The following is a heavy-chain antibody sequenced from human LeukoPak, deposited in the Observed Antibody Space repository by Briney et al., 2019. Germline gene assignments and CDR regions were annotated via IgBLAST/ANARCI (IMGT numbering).Heavy chain of an antibody. CDR3: ARGVTSWPQGPYHFDY. D-gene: IGHD2-2*01. CDR2: IESNGNEK. J-gene: IGHJ4*02. V-gene: IGHV3-30*02. CDR1: GFTFSDYT. Sequence: QAGGSLRLSCAVSGFTFSDYTMNWVRQAPGKGLEWVASIESNGNEKYSSDSLKDRFTISRDNSKNTLYLQLNTVRPEDTAVFYCARGVTSWPQGPYHFDYWGQGILITVSS.